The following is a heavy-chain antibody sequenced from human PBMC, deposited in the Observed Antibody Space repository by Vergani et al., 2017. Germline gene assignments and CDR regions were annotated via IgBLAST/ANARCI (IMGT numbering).Heavy chain of an antibody. D-gene: IGHD4-17*01. Sequence: VQLVESGGGLVQPGRSLRLSCEASGFTFSSYAMHWVRQAPGKGLEWVAVISYDVSNKYYADSVKGRFTISRDNSKTTLYLQMNSLRAEDTAVYYCARDDYGDYVSFGGRVYWGQGTLVTVSS. J-gene: IGHJ4*02. CDR1: GFTFSSYA. CDR3: ARDDYGDYVSFGGRVY. V-gene: IGHV3-30-3*01. CDR2: ISYDVSNK.